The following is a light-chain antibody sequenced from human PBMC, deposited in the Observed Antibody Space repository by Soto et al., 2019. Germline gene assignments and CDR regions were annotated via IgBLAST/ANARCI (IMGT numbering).Light chain of an antibody. CDR2: GAS. Sequence: EIVLTQSPGTLSLSPGERATLSCRASQSVSSSYLAWYQQKPGQAPRLLIYGASTRATGIPARFSGSGSGTDFTLTISRLEPEDFAVYYCQQYGSSQITFGQGTRLENK. CDR3: QQYGSSQIT. CDR1: QSVSSSY. J-gene: IGKJ5*01. V-gene: IGKV3-20*01.